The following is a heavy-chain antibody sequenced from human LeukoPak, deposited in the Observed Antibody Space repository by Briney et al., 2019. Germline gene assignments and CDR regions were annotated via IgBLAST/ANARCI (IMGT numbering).Heavy chain of an antibody. D-gene: IGHD1-1*01. CDR2: IYYSGST. J-gene: IGHJ3*02. Sequence: SETLSLTCTVSGGSISSYYWSWIRQPPGKGLEWIGYIYYSGSTNYNPSLKSRVTISVDTSKNQFSLKLSSVTAADTAVYYCARRGTWGLIENAFDIWGQGTMVTVSS. CDR1: GGSISSYY. V-gene: IGHV4-59*01. CDR3: ARRGTWGLIENAFDI.